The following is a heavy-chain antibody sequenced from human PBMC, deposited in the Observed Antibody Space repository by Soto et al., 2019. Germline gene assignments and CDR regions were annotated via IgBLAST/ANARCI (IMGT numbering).Heavy chain of an antibody. CDR3: ARSSSSRVHDF. CDR2: INAGNGNT. J-gene: IGHJ4*02. Sequence: ASVTVSCQASGYTFTRYPIHWVRQAPGQRLEWMGWINAGNGNTTYSQKFQGRVTITRDTSASTAYMELSSLRSEYTAVYYCARSSSSRVHDFWGQGTLVTVSS. CDR1: GYTFTRYP. D-gene: IGHD6-6*01. V-gene: IGHV1-3*01.